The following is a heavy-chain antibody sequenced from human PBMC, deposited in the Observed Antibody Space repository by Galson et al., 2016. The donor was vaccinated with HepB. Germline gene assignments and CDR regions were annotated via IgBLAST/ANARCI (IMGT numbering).Heavy chain of an antibody. J-gene: IGHJ1*01. D-gene: IGHD3-22*01. CDR1: GLRFDDHA. CDR2: ISWNNGRK. CDR3: AKDISPLYDSSGYLPRRCMQH. V-gene: IGHV3-9*01. Sequence: SLRLSCAGSGLRFDDHAFNWVRQAPGKGLEWVAGISWNNGRKDYADSVKGRFTITRDNTNNSLHLQMKTLRPEDTALYYCAKDISPLYDSSGYLPRRCMQHWGQGTLVTVSS.